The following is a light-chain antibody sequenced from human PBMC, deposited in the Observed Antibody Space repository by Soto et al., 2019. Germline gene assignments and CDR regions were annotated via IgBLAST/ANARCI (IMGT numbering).Light chain of an antibody. V-gene: IGKV3-20*01. Sequence: EIVLTQSPGTLSLSPGGRATLSCRASQSVNKNNLAWYQQKPGQAPRFLIYAASSRATGIPDRFSGSVSGTDFTLTISRLEPEDFVVYYCQQYGSSPLTFGQGTRLEIK. CDR2: AAS. CDR1: QSVNKNN. J-gene: IGKJ5*01. CDR3: QQYGSSPLT.